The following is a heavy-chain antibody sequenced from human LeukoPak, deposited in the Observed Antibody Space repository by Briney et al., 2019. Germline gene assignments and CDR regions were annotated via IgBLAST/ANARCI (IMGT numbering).Heavy chain of an antibody. D-gene: IGHD3-16*02. V-gene: IGHV3-74*01. CDR2: INSDGSST. CDR3: ASDAADYDYVWGSYRSSPPDY. J-gene: IGHJ4*02. CDR1: GFTFSSYW. Sequence: GGSLRLSCAASGFTFSSYWMHGVRQAPGKGLVWVSRINSDGSSTSYADSVKGRFTISRDNAKNTLYLQMNSLRAEDTAVYYCASDAADYDYVWGSYRSSPPDYWGQGTLVTVSS.